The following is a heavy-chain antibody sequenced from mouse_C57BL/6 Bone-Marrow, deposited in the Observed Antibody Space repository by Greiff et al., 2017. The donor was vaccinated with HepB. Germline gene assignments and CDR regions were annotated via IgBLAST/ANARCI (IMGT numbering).Heavy chain of an antibody. CDR1: GYTFTSYW. D-gene: IGHD1-1*01. V-gene: IGHV1-64*01. CDR3: ARTGYYGSSWAY. CDR2: IHPNSGST. Sequence: QVHVKQPGAELVKPGASVKLSCKASGYTFTSYWMHWVKQRPGQGLEWIGMIHPNSGSTNYNEKFKSKATLTADKSSSTAYMQLSSLTSEDSAVYFCARTGYYGSSWAYWGQGTLVTVSA. J-gene: IGHJ3*01.